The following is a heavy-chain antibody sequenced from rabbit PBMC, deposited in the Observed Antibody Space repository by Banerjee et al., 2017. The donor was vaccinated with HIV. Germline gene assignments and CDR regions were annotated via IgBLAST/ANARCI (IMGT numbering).Heavy chain of an antibody. Sequence: QEQLVESGGGLVQPEGSLTLTCKASGFDFSSNYICWVRQAPGKGLEWIACIYVGSSGSTYYASWTKGRFTISKTSSTTMTLQVTSLTAADTATYFCTRDNLDVGWGHFDLWGPGTLVTVS. J-gene: IGHJ4*01. D-gene: IGHD4-1*01. CDR3: TRDNLDVGWGHFDL. CDR1: GFDFSSNY. V-gene: IGHV1S45*01. CDR2: IYVGSSGST.